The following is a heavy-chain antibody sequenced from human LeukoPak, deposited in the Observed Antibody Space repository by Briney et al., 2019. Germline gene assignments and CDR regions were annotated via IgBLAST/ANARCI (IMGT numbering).Heavy chain of an antibody. CDR2: IIPILGIA. D-gene: IGHD3-10*01. J-gene: IGHJ4*02. Sequence: SVKVSCKASGGTFSSYATSWVRQAPGQGLEWMGRIIPILGIANYAQKFQGRVTITADKSTSTAYMELSRLRSDDTAVYYCARARRSTMVRGVIMEYFDYWGQGTLVTVSS. CDR1: GGTFSSYA. CDR3: ARARRSTMVRGVIMEYFDY. V-gene: IGHV1-69*04.